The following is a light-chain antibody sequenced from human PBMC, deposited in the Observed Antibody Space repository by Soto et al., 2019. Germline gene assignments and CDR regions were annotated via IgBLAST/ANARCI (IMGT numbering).Light chain of an antibody. Sequence: QSVLTQPASVSGSPGQSITFSCTGTSSDVGSYNLVSWYQQHPGKAPKLMIYEGSKRPSGVSNRFSGSKSGNTASLTISGLQAEDEAAYYCCSYAGSSTLVFGGGTKVTVL. CDR1: SSDVGSYNL. CDR3: CSYAGSSTLV. CDR2: EGS. J-gene: IGLJ3*02. V-gene: IGLV2-23*01.